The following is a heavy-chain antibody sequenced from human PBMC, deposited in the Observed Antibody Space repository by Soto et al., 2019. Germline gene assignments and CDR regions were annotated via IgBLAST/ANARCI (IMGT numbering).Heavy chain of an antibody. CDR3: VRDRDWAFDF. CDR2: FGTRSKYI. CDR1: GYRFSDYS. Sequence: WGSLRLSCAASGYRFSDYSINFVRQAPGKGLEWISYFGTRSKYIYYSDSVRGRFTISRDDAKNSLYLQLNNVRDDDTALYYCVRDRDWAFDFWGQGTMVTVSS. D-gene: IGHD3-9*01. J-gene: IGHJ4*03. V-gene: IGHV3-48*02.